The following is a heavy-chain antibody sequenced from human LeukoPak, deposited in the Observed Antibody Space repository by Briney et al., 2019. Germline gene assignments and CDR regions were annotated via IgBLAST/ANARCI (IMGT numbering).Heavy chain of an antibody. CDR2: ITTSGRTI. CDR1: GFTFSSYE. V-gene: IGHV3-48*03. J-gene: IGHJ4*01. CDR3: ARGEDYGTNSFDY. Sequence: PGGSLRLSCAASGFTFSSYEMNWVRQAPGKGLEWVSYITTSGRTIYYADSVKGRFTISRDNAKNSLYLQMNSLRAEDTAVYYCARGEDYGTNSFDYWGQGTLVIVSS. D-gene: IGHD4-17*01.